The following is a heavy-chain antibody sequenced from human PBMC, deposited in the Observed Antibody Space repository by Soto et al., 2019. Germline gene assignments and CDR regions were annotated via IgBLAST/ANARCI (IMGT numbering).Heavy chain of an antibody. CDR1: GGTFSSYA. D-gene: IGHD3-22*01. Sequence: QVQLVQSGAEVKKPGSSVKVSCKASGGTFSSYAISWVRQAPGQGLEWMGGIIPIFGTANYAQKFQGRVTITADESTSTAYMELSSLRSEDTAVYYCARGLLPCYSVPECGTWFDPWGQGTLVTVSS. V-gene: IGHV1-69*12. CDR3: ARGLLPCYSVPECGTWFDP. J-gene: IGHJ5*02. CDR2: IIPIFGTA.